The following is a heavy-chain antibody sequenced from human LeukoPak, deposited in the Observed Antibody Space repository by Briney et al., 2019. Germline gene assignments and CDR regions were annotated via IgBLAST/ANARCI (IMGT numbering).Heavy chain of an antibody. J-gene: IGHJ4*02. V-gene: IGHV1-58*01. CDR3: AADLGHYYDSSGYYQDY. CDR1: GFTFTSSA. CDR2: IVVGSGNT. D-gene: IGHD3-22*01. Sequence: ASVKVSCKASGFTFTSSAVQWVRQARGQRLEWIGWIVVGSGNTNYAQKFQERVTITRDMSTSTAYMELSSLRSEDTAVYYCAADLGHYYDSSGYYQDYWGQGTLVTVSS.